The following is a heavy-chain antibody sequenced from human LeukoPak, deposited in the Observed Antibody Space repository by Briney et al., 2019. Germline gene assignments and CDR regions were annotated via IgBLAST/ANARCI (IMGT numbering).Heavy chain of an antibody. CDR2: AGDSAATT. V-gene: IGHV3-23*01. CDR3: AKDSFTVVRGVGSDDGFAV. Sequence: GGSLRLSCAASGFTFATYGMSWVRQAPGKGLEWVSVAGDSAATTHYADSVKGRFFISRDNSKNTVHLQMNNLRAEDTAVYYCAKDSFTVVRGVGSDDGFAVWGQGTMVTVPS. D-gene: IGHD3-10*01. CDR1: GFTFATYG. J-gene: IGHJ3*01.